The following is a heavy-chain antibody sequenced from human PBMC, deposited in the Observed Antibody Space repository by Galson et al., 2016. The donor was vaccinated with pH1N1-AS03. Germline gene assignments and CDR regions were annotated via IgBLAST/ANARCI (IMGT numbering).Heavy chain of an antibody. CDR2: IKEDGSEK. CDR1: GFNFDKYT. J-gene: IGHJ5*02. Sequence: LRLTCAASGFNFDKYTMTWVRQAPGKGLEWVANIKEDGSEKSYVDSVKGRFTISRDNSKNSLYLQMNSLRVEDTALYYCARYGSSPWFDPWGQGTLVTVSS. CDR3: ARYGSSPWFDP. D-gene: IGHD6-6*01. V-gene: IGHV3-7*01.